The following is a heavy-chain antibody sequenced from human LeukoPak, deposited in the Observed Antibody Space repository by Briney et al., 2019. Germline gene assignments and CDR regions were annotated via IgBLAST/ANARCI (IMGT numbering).Heavy chain of an antibody. V-gene: IGHV1-69*04. CDR2: IIPILGIA. D-gene: IGHD3-22*01. CDR1: GYTSTGYY. Sequence: ASVKVSCKASGYTSTGYYMHWVRQAPGQGLEWMGRIIPILGIANYAQKFQGRVTITADKSTSTAYMELSSLRSEDTAVYYCAREDASITMIVVAALHFDYWGQGTLVTVSS. J-gene: IGHJ4*02. CDR3: AREDASITMIVVAALHFDY.